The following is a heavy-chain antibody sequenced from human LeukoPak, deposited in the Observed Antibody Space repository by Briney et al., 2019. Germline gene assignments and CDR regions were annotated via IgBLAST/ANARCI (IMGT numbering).Heavy chain of an antibody. J-gene: IGHJ3*01. D-gene: IGHD4-17*01. Sequence: ASVKVSCKTSGYTFTDYDVHWVRQAPGQGLEWMGWINPNSATTNYAQRLQGRVTFTRDTSLSIAYMELSSLTSEDAAVYFCARGDFGETNTAFDVWGQGTLVAVPP. CDR3: ARGDFGETNTAFDV. CDR1: GYTFTDYD. V-gene: IGHV1-8*03. CDR2: INPNSATT.